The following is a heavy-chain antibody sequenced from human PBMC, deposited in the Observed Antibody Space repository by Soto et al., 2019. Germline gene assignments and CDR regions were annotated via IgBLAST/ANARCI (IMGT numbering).Heavy chain of an antibody. D-gene: IGHD6-13*01. J-gene: IGHJ5*02. CDR3: ARDVVAAAGTWFDP. CDR1: GGSISSGGYS. CDR2: ISHSGST. V-gene: IGHV4-30-2*05. Sequence: ASETLSLTCAVSGGSISSGGYSRSWIRQPPGKGLEWIGYISHSGSTYYNPSLKSRITINPDTSKNQFSLQLNSVTPEDTAVYYCARDVVAAAGTWFDPWGQGTLVTVSS.